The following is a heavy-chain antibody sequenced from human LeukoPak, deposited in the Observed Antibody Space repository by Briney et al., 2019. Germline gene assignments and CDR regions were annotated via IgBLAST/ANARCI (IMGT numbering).Heavy chain of an antibody. J-gene: IGHJ4*02. CDR2: IIPIFGIA. V-gene: IGHV1-69*13. Sequence: SVNLRLTSSGGTFSIYAITMVRQAPGQGLEWMEGIIPIFGIANYGKNVEGRVKITADECRVTAYMELSSLRSEDTVVYYCARGLGITMIVAHRRRYYFDYWGRGTLVTVSS. D-gene: IGHD3-22*01. CDR1: GGTFSIYA. CDR3: ARGLGITMIVAHRRRYYFDY.